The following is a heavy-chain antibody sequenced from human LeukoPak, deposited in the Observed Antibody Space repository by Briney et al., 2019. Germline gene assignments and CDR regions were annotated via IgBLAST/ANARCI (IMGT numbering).Heavy chain of an antibody. CDR3: ARHGRYGDYATASFDY. V-gene: IGHV4-39*01. Sequence: SETLSLTCTVSGGSISNHYWNWIRQPPGKGLEWIGSIYYSGSTYYNPSLKSRVTISVDTSKNQFSLKLSSVTAADTAVYYCARHGRYGDYATASFDYWGQGTLVTVSS. J-gene: IGHJ4*02. CDR1: GGSISNHY. CDR2: IYYSGST. D-gene: IGHD4-17*01.